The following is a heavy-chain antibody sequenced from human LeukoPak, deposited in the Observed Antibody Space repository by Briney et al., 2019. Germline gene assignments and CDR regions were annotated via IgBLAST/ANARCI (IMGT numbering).Heavy chain of an antibody. D-gene: IGHD2-2*01. CDR1: GYTLTELS. CDR2: FDPEDGET. Sequence: ASVKVSCKVSGYTLTELSMHWVRQAPGKGLEWMGGFDPEDGETIYAQKFQGRVTMTEDTSTDTAYMELSSLRSEDTAVYYCATKGYCSSTSCYAAAFDIWGQGRMVTVSS. V-gene: IGHV1-24*01. CDR3: ATKGYCSSTSCYAAAFDI. J-gene: IGHJ3*02.